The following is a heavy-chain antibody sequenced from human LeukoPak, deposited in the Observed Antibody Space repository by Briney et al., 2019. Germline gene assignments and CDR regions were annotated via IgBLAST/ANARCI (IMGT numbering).Heavy chain of an antibody. CDR3: AREIAAAGTTNRNWFDP. D-gene: IGHD6-13*01. Sequence: ASVKVSCKASGYTFTSYDINWVRQATGQGLEWMGWMNPNSGNTGYAQKFQGRVTITRNTSISTAYMELSSLRSEDTAVYYCAREIAAAGTTNRNWFDPWGQGTLVTVSS. J-gene: IGHJ5*02. CDR2: MNPNSGNT. V-gene: IGHV1-8*03. CDR1: GYTFTSYD.